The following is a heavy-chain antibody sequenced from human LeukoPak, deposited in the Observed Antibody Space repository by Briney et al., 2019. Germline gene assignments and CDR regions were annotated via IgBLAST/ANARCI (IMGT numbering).Heavy chain of an antibody. J-gene: IGHJ4*02. CDR3: ARAPDIAATIPLED. V-gene: IGHV1-69*05. D-gene: IGHD5-12*01. CDR1: GGTFSSYA. Sequence: ASVKVSCKASGGTFSSYAISWVRQAPGQGLEWMGGIVPIFGTANYAQKFQGRVTITTDESTSTAYMELSSLRSEDTAVYYCARAPDIAATIPLEDWGQGTLVTVSS. CDR2: IVPIFGTA.